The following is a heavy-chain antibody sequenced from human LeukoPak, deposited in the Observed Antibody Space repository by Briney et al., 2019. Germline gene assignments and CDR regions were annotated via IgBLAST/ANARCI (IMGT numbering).Heavy chain of an antibody. D-gene: IGHD3-10*01. CDR2: IYYSGST. CDR3: ARHRTEISYYYGSGMDSTIDY. J-gene: IGHJ4*02. Sequence: SETLSTTCTVSGGSLSSYYWSWIRQPPGKGVEWIGYIYYSGSTNYNPSLKSRVTISVDTSKNQFSLKLSSVTAADTAVYYCARHRTEISYYYGSGMDSTIDYWGQGTLVTVSS. CDR1: GGSLSSYY. V-gene: IGHV4-59*08.